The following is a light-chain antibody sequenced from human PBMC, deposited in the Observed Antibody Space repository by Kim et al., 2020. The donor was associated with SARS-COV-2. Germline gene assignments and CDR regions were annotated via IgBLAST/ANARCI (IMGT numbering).Light chain of an antibody. Sequence: SPGERATLSCRASQSISNYLAWYQQKPGQAPRLLIYDASNRAPGIPARFSGSGSGTDFTLSISSLQPEDFAVYFCQQRNNWPHITFGGGTKVDIK. CDR3: QQRNNWPHIT. CDR2: DAS. J-gene: IGKJ4*01. V-gene: IGKV3-11*01. CDR1: QSISNY.